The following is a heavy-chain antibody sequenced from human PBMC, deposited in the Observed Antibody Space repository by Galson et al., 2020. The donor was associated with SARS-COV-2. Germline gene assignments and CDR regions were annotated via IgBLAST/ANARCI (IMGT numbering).Heavy chain of an antibody. CDR3: AKDFVRGIGYMDV. CDR2: TSATT. Sequence: EPLKTSCVASESTFSRYGMSWISQAPEQGLEWLATTSATTYYADYTRRRFIISSDDSKNTLYLQMNGLSADDTAVYYCAKDFVRGIGYMDVWGPGTTVTVSS. J-gene: IGHJ6*03. CDR1: ESTFSRYG. V-gene: IGHV3-23*01. D-gene: IGHD3-10*02.